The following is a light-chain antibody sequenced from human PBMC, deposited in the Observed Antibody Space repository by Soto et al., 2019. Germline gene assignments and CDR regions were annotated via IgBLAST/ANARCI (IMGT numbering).Light chain of an antibody. J-gene: IGKJ1*01. CDR3: QQYNSYWT. V-gene: IGKV1-5*03. CDR1: QSISTW. CDR2: KAS. Sequence: DIQMTQSPSTLSASLGDRVTITCRASQSISTWLAWYQQKPGKAPKLLIYKASSLESGVPSRFSGSGSGTEFTLTISSLQPDDFGTYYCQQYNSYWTFGQGTKVEIE.